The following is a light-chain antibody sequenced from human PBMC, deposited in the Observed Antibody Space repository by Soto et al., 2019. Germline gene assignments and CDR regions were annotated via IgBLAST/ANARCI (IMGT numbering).Light chain of an antibody. J-gene: IGLJ2*01. V-gene: IGLV2-14*01. CDR2: EVS. CDR3: SSYTTSTTIE. CDR1: SSDVGGYNY. Sequence: QSALTQPRSVSGSPGQSVTISCTGTSSDVGGYNYVSWFLQHPGKAPKLMIFEVSNRASGVSIRFSGSKSGNTASLTISGLQAEDEADYYCSSYTTSTTIEIGGGTKVTVL.